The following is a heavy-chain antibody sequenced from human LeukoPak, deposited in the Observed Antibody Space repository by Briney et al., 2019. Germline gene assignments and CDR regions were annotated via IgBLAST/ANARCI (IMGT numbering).Heavy chain of an antibody. CDR2: FDPGDGET. Sequence: ASVKVSCKVSGYTLTELSMHWVRQAPGKGLEWMGGFDPGDGETIYAQKFQGRVTMTEDTSTDTAYMELSSLRSEDTAVYYCASRAEDYYDSSGYDSYYYYYYMDVWGKGTTVTVSS. J-gene: IGHJ6*03. V-gene: IGHV1-24*01. CDR3: ASRAEDYYDSSGYDSYYYYYYMDV. D-gene: IGHD3-22*01. CDR1: GYTLTELS.